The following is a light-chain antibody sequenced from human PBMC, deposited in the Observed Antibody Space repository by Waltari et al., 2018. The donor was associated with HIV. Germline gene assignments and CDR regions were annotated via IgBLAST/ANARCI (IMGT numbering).Light chain of an antibody. CDR1: SRHVGGYNY. CDR2: EVS. Sequence: QSALTQPASVSGSPGPSITISCPGTSRHVGGYNYVSWYQQHPGKAPKLMIYEVSNRPSGVSNRFSGSKSGNTASLTISGLQAEDEADYYCSSYTSSSTLVVFGGGTKLTVL. CDR3: SSYTSSSTLVV. J-gene: IGLJ2*01. V-gene: IGLV2-14*01.